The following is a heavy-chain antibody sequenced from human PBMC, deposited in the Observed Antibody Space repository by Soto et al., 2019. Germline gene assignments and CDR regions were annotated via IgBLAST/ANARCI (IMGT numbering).Heavy chain of an antibody. V-gene: IGHV3-23*01. Sequence: GGSLRLSCAASGFTFSSYAMSWVRQAPGKGLEWVSAISGSGGSTYYADSVKGRFTISRDNSKNTLYLQMNSLRAEDTAVYYCAKDRGPSLLWFGEEHDNAFDIWGQGTMVTVSS. CDR1: GFTFSSYA. J-gene: IGHJ3*02. D-gene: IGHD3-10*01. CDR2: ISGSGGST. CDR3: AKDRGPSLLWFGEEHDNAFDI.